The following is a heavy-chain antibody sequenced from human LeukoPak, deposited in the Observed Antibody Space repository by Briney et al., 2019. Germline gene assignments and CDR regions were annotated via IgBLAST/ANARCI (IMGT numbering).Heavy chain of an antibody. D-gene: IGHD6-19*01. V-gene: IGHV3-30-3*01. CDR3: ARDKEGPVAAYYFDY. CDR2: ISYDGSNK. Sequence: PGGSLRLSCAASGFTFSSYAMHWVRQAPGKGLEWVAVISYDGSNKYYADSVKGRFTISRDNSKNTLYLQMNSLRAEDTAVYYCARDKEGPVAAYYFDYWGQGTLVTVSS. CDR1: GFTFSSYA. J-gene: IGHJ4*02.